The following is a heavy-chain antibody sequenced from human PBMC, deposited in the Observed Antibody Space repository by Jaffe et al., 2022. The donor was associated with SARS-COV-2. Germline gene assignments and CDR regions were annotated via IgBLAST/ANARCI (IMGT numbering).Heavy chain of an antibody. D-gene: IGHD3-9*01. CDR1: GGSISSYY. CDR2: IYYSGST. J-gene: IGHJ4*02. V-gene: IGHV4-59*01. Sequence: QVQLQESGPGLVKPSETLSLTCTVSGGSISSYYWSWIRQPPGKGLEWIGYIYYSGSTNYNPSLKSRVTISVDTSKNQFSLKLSSVTAADTAVYYCARVARYFDWLRVGYFDYWGQGTLVTVSS. CDR3: ARVARYFDWLRVGYFDY.